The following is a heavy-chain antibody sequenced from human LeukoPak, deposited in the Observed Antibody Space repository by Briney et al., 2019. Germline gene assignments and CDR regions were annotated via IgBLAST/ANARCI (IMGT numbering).Heavy chain of an antibody. CDR1: GGSISSYY. J-gene: IGHJ4*02. CDR3: ARHIPPNYYDSSGFDLYYFDY. Sequence: SETLSLTCTVSGGSISSYYWSWIRQPPGKGLEWIGSIYYSGSTYYNPSLKSRVTISVDTSKNQFSLKLSSVTAADTAVYYCARHIPPNYYDSSGFDLYYFDYWGQGTLVTVSS. D-gene: IGHD3-22*01. CDR2: IYYSGST. V-gene: IGHV4-39*01.